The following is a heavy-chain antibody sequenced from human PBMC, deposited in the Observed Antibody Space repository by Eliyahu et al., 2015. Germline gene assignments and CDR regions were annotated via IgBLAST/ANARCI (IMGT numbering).Heavy chain of an antibody. D-gene: IGHD3-22*01. CDR3: AREGITVKRVDY. CDR1: GYRFSDYY. V-gene: IGHV1-46*01. Sequence: QVQLVQSGAEVKKPGASVKISCEASGYRFSDYYIDWVRQAPGQDLEWMGIINPSSGSANYEQKFEGRVTMTRDTSASTVYMELSNLRSEDTAVYYCAREGITVKRVDYWGQGTLVTVSS. J-gene: IGHJ4*02. CDR2: INPSSGSA.